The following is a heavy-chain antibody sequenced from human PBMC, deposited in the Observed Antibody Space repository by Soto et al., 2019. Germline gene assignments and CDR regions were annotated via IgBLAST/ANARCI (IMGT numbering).Heavy chain of an antibody. J-gene: IGHJ4*02. CDR3: ERVLRYFDGVIDY. D-gene: IGHD3-9*01. V-gene: IGHV1-8*01. CDR2: MNPKSGNT. Sequence: VKVSCTASGCPFSYFIINWVRQSAGQGLEWLGWMNPKSGNTGYAQKFRGRVAMSTDSSISTAYMDLHSLTSDDTALYYCERVLRYFDGVIDYCGQRTLVTVSS. CDR1: GCPFSYFI.